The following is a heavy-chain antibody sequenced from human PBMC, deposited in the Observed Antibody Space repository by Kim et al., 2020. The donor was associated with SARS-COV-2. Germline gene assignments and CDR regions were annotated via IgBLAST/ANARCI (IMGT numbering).Heavy chain of an antibody. CDR1: GYTFTSYG. J-gene: IGHJ4*02. Sequence: ASVKVSCKASGYTFTSYGISWVRQAPGQGLEWMGWISAYNGNTNYAQKLQGRVTMTTDTSTSTAYMELRSLRSDDTAVYYCALRESFSSSWYYFAYWGQGTLVTVSS. V-gene: IGHV1-18*01. D-gene: IGHD6-13*01. CDR2: ISAYNGNT. CDR3: ALRESFSSSWYYFAY.